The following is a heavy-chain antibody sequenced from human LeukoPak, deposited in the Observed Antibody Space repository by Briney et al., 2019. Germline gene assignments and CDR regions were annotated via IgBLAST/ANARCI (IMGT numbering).Heavy chain of an antibody. CDR2: ISGSGATT. V-gene: IGHV3-23*01. Sequence: GGSLRLSCAASGFTFSSYAMSWVRQAPGKGLEWVAPISGSGATTYYADSVKGWFTISRDNSKNTLYLQMNSLRAEDTAVYYCARENYDSLLEDWGQGTLVTVSS. D-gene: IGHD3-22*01. CDR1: GFTFSSYA. J-gene: IGHJ4*02. CDR3: ARENYDSLLED.